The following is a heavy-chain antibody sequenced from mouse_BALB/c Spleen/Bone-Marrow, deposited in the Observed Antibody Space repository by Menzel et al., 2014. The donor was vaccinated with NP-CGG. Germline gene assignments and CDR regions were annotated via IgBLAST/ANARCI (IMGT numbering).Heavy chain of an antibody. CDR2: INSNGDNT. D-gene: IGHD5-5*01. Sequence: EVKLMESGGGLVKLGGSLKLSCAASGFTFSSYYVSWVRQTPEKRLELVAAINSNGDNTYYPDTVKGRFTISRDNAKNTLYLQMSSLKSEDTALYYCARGTTAMDYWGQGTSVTVSS. V-gene: IGHV5-6-2*01. CDR1: GFTFSSYY. CDR3: ARGTTAMDY. J-gene: IGHJ4*01.